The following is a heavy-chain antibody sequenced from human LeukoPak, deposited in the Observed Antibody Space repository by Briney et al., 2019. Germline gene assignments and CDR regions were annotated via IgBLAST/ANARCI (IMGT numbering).Heavy chain of an antibody. CDR3: ARAYCGGDCYYYYYGMDV. V-gene: IGHV4-30-4*01. D-gene: IGHD2-21*02. J-gene: IGHJ6*04. CDR2: IYYSGTT. Sequence: MASQTLSLTCTVSGASITSGDYYWSWNRQPPGKGLEWIGYIYYSGTTYYNPSLKSRVTISVDTSKNHFSLKLSSVTAADTGVYFCARAYCGGDCYYYYYGMDVWGKETTVTVSS. CDR1: GASITSGDYY.